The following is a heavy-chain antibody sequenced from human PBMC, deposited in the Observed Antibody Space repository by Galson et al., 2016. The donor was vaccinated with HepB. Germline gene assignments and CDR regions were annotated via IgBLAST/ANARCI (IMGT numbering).Heavy chain of an antibody. CDR1: GFTFGSYG. CDR3: AKRHEYCPPVGCSVDY. J-gene: IGHJ4*02. Sequence: SLRLSCAASGFTFGSYGMSWVRQAPGKGLECVASISRRGDSRDYADSVRGRFTISRDNSNNMLFLQMDSLRPDDTAVYYCAKRHEYCPPVGCSVDYWGQGTLVSVSS. CDR2: ISRRGDSR. V-gene: IGHV3-23*01. D-gene: IGHD2/OR15-2a*01.